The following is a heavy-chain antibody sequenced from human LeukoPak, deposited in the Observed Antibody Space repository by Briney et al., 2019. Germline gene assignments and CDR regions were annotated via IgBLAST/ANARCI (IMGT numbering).Heavy chain of an antibody. CDR1: GFTFSNYS. J-gene: IGHJ4*02. Sequence: GGSLRLSCEASGFTFSNYSMNWVRQAPGKGLEWVSYISSSGSTIYYADSVKGRFTISRDNAKNSLYLQMNSLRAEDTAVYYCARSEMATIGYWGQGTLVTVSS. D-gene: IGHD5-24*01. CDR2: ISSSGSTI. CDR3: ARSEMATIGY. V-gene: IGHV3-48*04.